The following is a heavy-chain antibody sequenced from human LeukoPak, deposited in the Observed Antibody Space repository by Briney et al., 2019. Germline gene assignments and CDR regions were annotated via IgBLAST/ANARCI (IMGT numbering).Heavy chain of an antibody. CDR3: ARGLWFGELCPFDP. D-gene: IGHD3-10*01. V-gene: IGHV1-8*01. CDR1: GYIFTNYD. CDR2: MNPNSGNT. J-gene: IGHJ5*02. Sequence: RASVKVSCKASGYIFTNYDINWVRQATGQGLEWMGWMNPNSGNTGYAQKFQGRVTMTRNTSISTAYMELSSLRSEDTAVYYCARGLWFGELCPFDPWGQGTLVTVSS.